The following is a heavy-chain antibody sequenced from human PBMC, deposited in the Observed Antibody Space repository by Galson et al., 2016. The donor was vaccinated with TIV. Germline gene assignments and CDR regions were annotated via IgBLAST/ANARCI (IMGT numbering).Heavy chain of an antibody. CDR3: ARASSDYFYNYGMDV. J-gene: IGHJ6*02. Sequence: PALVKPTQTLTLTCTFSGFSLSRSRMCVTWMRQPPGEALEWLARIDGDDDTYYNNFLATRLFITKDTSRNQVVLTLTNLDPADTATYYCARASSDYFYNYGMDVWGQGTTGTVS. CDR1: GFSLSRSRMC. CDR2: IDGDDDT. V-gene: IGHV2-70*11. D-gene: IGHD6-19*01.